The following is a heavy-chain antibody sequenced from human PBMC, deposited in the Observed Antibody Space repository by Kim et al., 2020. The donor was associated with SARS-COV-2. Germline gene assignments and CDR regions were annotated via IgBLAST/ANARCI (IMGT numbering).Heavy chain of an antibody. CDR1: EFTFSTFE. D-gene: IGHD3-10*01. V-gene: IGHV3-48*03. Sequence: GGSLRLSCAASEFTFSTFEMNWVRQAPGKGLEWISYISTRGIIIYYADSVKGRFTISRDKAKNSWFLQMNSLRPETTAVYYCAQTFGSYYFDYWGEVTL. CDR2: ISTRGIII. J-gene: IGHJ4*02. CDR3: AQTFGSYYFDY.